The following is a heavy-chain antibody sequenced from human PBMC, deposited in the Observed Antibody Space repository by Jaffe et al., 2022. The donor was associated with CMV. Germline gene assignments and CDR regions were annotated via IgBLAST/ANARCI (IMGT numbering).Heavy chain of an antibody. V-gene: IGHV1-24*01. D-gene: IGHD5-18*01. J-gene: IGHJ5*02. CDR2: FDPEDGET. CDR1: GYTLTELS. CDR3: ATGVVDTAMVGLEVGWFDP. Sequence: QVQLVQSGAEVKKPGASVKVSCKVSGYTLTELSMHWVRQAPGKGLEWMGGFDPEDGETIYAQKFQGRVTMTEDTSTDTAYMELSSLRSEDTAVYYCATGVVDTAMVGLEVGWFDPWGQGTLVTVSS.